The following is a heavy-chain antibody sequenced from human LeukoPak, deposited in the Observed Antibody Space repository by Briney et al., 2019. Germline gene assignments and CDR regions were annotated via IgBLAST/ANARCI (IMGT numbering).Heavy chain of an antibody. Sequence: GGSLRLSCAASEFTFDNFAMHWVRQAPGKGLEWVAFISYDGSDKYYADSVKGRFTISRDDSKSALFLHMNSLRAEDTAVYYCARDYSPMTTVSRTYYFFHLDVWGEGTTVTVSS. D-gene: IGHD4-11*01. CDR2: ISYDGSDK. V-gene: IGHV3-30-3*01. CDR3: ARDYSPMTTVSRTYYFFHLDV. J-gene: IGHJ6*03. CDR1: EFTFDNFA.